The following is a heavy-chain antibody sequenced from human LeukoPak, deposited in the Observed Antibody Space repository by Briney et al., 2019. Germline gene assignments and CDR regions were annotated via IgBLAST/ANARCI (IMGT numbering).Heavy chain of an antibody. D-gene: IGHD3-10*01. CDR2: INSDGSST. V-gene: IGHV3-74*01. CDR1: GFTFSSYW. J-gene: IGHJ4*02. Sequence: GGSLRFSCAASGFTFSSYWMHWVRHAPGKGLVWVSRINSDGSSTSYADSVKGRFTISRDNAKNTLYLQMNSLRAEDTAVYYCASNPGNQWFGELEYYFDYWGQGTLVTVSS. CDR3: ASNPGNQWFGELEYYFDY.